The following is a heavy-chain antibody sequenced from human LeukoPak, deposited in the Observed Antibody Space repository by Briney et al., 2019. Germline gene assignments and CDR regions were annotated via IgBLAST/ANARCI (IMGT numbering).Heavy chain of an antibody. J-gene: IGHJ3*02. CDR3: ARDPDHYDGVAFDI. D-gene: IGHD3-3*01. Sequence: GESLRLSCAASGFTFSGHWMSWVRQAPGKGLEWVANINQDGRQKYYVDSVKGRFTISRDNADNSLYLQMDSLRDEDTAVYYCARDPDHYDGVAFDIWGQGTMVTVSS. CDR2: INQDGRQK. V-gene: IGHV3-7*01. CDR1: GFTFSGHW.